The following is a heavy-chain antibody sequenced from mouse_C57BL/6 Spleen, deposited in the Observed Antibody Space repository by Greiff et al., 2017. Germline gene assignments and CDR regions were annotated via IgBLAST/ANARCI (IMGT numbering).Heavy chain of an antibody. Sequence: VKVVESGPELVKPGASVKISCKASGYAFSSSWMNWVKQRPGKGLEWIGRIYPGDGDTNYNGKFKGKATLTADKSSSTAYMQLSSLTSEDSAVYFCARDGNYNYALDYWGQGTSVTVSS. CDR1: GYAFSSSW. V-gene: IGHV1-82*01. CDR2: IYPGDGDT. CDR3: ARDGNYNYALDY. D-gene: IGHD2-1*01. J-gene: IGHJ4*01.